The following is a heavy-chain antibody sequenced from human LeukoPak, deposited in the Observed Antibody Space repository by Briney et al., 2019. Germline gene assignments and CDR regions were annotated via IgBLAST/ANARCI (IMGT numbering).Heavy chain of an antibody. Sequence: GGSLRLSCAASGFTFSDYWMHWVRQAPGKGLVWVSRINSDGSSTTYADSVKGRFTISRDNAKNTLDLQMNSLRAEDTAVYYCVRDGPMVRGVVGSAFDIWGQGTMVTVSP. CDR3: VRDGPMVRGVVGSAFDI. J-gene: IGHJ3*02. CDR2: INSDGSST. V-gene: IGHV3-74*01. D-gene: IGHD3-10*01. CDR1: GFTFSDYW.